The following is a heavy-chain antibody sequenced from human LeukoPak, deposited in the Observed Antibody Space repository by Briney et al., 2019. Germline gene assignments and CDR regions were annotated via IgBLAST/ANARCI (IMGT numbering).Heavy chain of an antibody. V-gene: IGHV4-59*08. D-gene: IGHD5-18*01. Sequence: PSETLSLTCTVSGGSISDYHWNWIRQPPGKGLEWIGNIYYIGSTTYNPSLKSRVTISVDTSKNQFSLRLTSVTAADTAVYYCARQIRGYSYVIDLWGRGTLVTVSS. CDR2: IYYIGST. CDR1: GGSISDYH. CDR3: ARQIRGYSYVIDL. J-gene: IGHJ2*01.